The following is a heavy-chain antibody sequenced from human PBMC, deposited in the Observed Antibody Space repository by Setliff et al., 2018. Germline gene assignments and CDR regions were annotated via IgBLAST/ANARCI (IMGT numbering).Heavy chain of an antibody. CDR3: ARVPRLEWLLPTFDS. D-gene: IGHD3-3*01. J-gene: IGHJ4*02. Sequence: ASVKVSCKTSGYTFISYGIGWVRQAPGQGLEWMGWISGYNGNTDYAQNFQGRVTMTTDTSTSTAYMELRSLRSDDTAVYYCARVPRLEWLLPTFDSWGQGTLVTVSS. V-gene: IGHV1-18*01. CDR1: GYTFISYG. CDR2: ISGYNGNT.